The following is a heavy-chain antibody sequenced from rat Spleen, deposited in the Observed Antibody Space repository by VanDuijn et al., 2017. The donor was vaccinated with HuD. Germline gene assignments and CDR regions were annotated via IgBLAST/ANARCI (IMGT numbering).Heavy chain of an antibody. D-gene: IGHD4-3*01. Sequence: EVQLVESGGGLVQPGRSLKLSCAASGFTFSNYDMAWVRQAPTKGLEWIASISTGGGNTYYRDSVKGRFTISRDNAKNTLYLQMESLRSEDTATYYCAKDPWDSGANWFAYWGQGTLVTVSS. CDR2: ISTGGGNT. J-gene: IGHJ3*01. CDR1: GFTFSNYD. V-gene: IGHV5S13*01. CDR3: AKDPWDSGANWFAY.